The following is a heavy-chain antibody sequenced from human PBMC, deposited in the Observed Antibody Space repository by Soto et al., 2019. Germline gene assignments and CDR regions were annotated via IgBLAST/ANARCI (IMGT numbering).Heavy chain of an antibody. CDR3: TKDADVYDFAFDS. CDR2: ITKTGRST. D-gene: IGHD3-3*01. J-gene: IGHJ3*02. V-gene: IGHV3-23*01. CDR1: GFTFSDYG. Sequence: EVQLLESGGGLVQPGGSLRISCATSGFTFSDYGINWVRQAPGKGLEWVSGITKTGRSTFLADSVRGRFTISRDNLNNIVYLQMNSLRADDTALYYCTKDADVYDFAFDSWGQGTMVTVS.